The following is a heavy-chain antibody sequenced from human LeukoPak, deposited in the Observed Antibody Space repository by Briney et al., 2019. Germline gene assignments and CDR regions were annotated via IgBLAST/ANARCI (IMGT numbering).Heavy chain of an antibody. CDR3: ASTVGGSETYYNDH. V-gene: IGHV3-33*01. CDR1: GFTFRNYG. J-gene: IGHJ4*02. Sequence: PGMSLRLSCAASGFTFRNYGMHWVRQAPGKGLEWVAIIWYDGSNKYYADSVKGRFTVSRDNSKNTLYLQMNSLRAEDTAVCYCASTVGGSETYYNDHWGQGTLVSVSS. CDR2: IWYDGSNK. D-gene: IGHD3-10*01.